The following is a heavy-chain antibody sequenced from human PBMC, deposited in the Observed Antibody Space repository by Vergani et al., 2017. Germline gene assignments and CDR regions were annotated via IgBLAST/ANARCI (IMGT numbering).Heavy chain of an antibody. CDR2: INPSGGST. CDR3: ARDSRYCSSTSCYVGRYWFDP. J-gene: IGHJ5*02. V-gene: IGHV1-46*01. Sequence: QVQLVQSGAEVKKPGASVKVSCKASAYTFTSYYMHWVRQAPGQGLEWMGIINPSGGSTSYAQKFQGRVTMTRDTSTSTVYMELSSLRSEDTAVYYCARDSRYCSSTSCYVGRYWFDPWGQGTLVTVSS. D-gene: IGHD2-2*01. CDR1: AYTFTSYY.